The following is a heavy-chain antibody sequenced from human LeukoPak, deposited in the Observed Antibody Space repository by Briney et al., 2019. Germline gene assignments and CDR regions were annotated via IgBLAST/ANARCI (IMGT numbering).Heavy chain of an antibody. V-gene: IGHV4-34*01. CDR2: INHSGST. Sequence: SETLSLTCAVYGGSFSGYYWSWIRQPPGRGLEWIGEINHSGSTNYNPSLKSRVTISVDTSKNQFSLKLSSVTAADTAVYYCARGDGEWLLPTGGINWFDPWGQGTLVTVSS. D-gene: IGHD3-22*01. CDR3: ARGDGEWLLPTGGINWFDP. CDR1: GGSFSGYY. J-gene: IGHJ5*02.